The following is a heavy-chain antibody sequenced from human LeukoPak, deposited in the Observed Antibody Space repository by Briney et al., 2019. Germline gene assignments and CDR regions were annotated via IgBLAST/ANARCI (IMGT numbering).Heavy chain of an antibody. D-gene: IGHD3-10*01. CDR3: AKPLWFGEMGYYGMDV. J-gene: IGHJ6*04. Sequence: PGGSLRLSCAASGFTFSSYGMHWVRQAPGKGLEWVAVISYDGSNKYYADSVKGRFTISRDNSKNTLYLQMNSLRAGDTAVYYCAKPLWFGEMGYYGMDVWGKGTTVTVSS. CDR2: ISYDGSNK. V-gene: IGHV3-30*18. CDR1: GFTFSSYG.